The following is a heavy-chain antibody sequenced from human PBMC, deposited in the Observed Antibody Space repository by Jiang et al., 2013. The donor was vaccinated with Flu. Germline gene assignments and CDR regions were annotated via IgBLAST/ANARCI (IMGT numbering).Heavy chain of an antibody. J-gene: IGHJ4*02. CDR2: ISGSGGST. CDR1: GFTFSSYA. Sequence: QLLESGGGLVQPGGSLRLSCAASGFTFSSYAMSWVRQAPGKGLEWVSTISGSGGSTSYADSVKGRFTISRDNSKNTLSLQMNSLRAEDTAVYYCAKDQRDHGDYDPDYWAQGTLVTVSS. V-gene: IGHV3-23*01. CDR3: AKDQRDHGDYDPDY. D-gene: IGHD4-17*01.